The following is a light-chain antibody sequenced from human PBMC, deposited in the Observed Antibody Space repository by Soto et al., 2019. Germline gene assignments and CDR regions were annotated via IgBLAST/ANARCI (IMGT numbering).Light chain of an antibody. Sequence: QSALTQPASVSGSPGQSITISCTGTSSDVANYNLVSWYQQHPGKAPKLMIYEGSKRPSGVSNRFSGSKSGNTASLTISGLQAEDEADYYCCSYAGSSTLLFGGGTKLTVL. V-gene: IGLV2-23*01. CDR2: EGS. CDR3: CSYAGSSTLL. J-gene: IGLJ2*01. CDR1: SSDVANYNL.